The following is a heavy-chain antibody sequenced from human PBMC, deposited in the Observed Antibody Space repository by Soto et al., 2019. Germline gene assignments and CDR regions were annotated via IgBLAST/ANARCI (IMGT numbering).Heavy chain of an antibody. Sequence: SETLSLTCAVSGGSFTSNNWWTWVRQPPGQGLEWIGEIYRTGSTNYNPSLKSRVTISLDQSENQFSLKVTSLTAADTAVYYCASRDPGTSVDYWGQGTLVTVSS. V-gene: IGHV4-4*02. J-gene: IGHJ4*02. D-gene: IGHD1-7*01. CDR3: ASRDPGTSVDY. CDR1: GGSFTSNNW. CDR2: IYRTGST.